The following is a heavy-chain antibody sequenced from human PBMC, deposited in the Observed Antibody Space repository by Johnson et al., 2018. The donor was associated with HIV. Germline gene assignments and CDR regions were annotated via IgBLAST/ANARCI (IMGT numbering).Heavy chain of an antibody. V-gene: IGHV3-66*02. J-gene: IGHJ3*02. Sequence: VESGGGLVQPGGSLRLSCAASGFTVSSNYMSWVRQAPGMGLQWVAGIYSGGGTQYADSVKGRFAISRDNSKNTLYLQMSSLRVDDTAGYYCARERDSGDSLHRRFRAFDIWGQGKMVTVSS. CDR1: GFTVSSNY. D-gene: IGHD4-17*01. CDR2: IYSGGGT. CDR3: ARERDSGDSLHRRFRAFDI.